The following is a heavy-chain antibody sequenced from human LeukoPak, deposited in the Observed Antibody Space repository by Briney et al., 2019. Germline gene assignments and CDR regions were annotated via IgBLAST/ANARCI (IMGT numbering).Heavy chain of an antibody. CDR3: ARDRYFNFDY. V-gene: IGHV3-48*02. Sequence: GGSLRLSCAASGFTFSTYSMNWVRQAPGTGLEWVSYISASSSTIYFADSVKGRFTISRDNAKNSLYLQMNSLRDEDTAVYYCARDRYFNFDYWGQGTLVTVSS. CDR1: GFTFSTYS. CDR2: ISASSSTI. J-gene: IGHJ4*02. D-gene: IGHD2/OR15-2a*01.